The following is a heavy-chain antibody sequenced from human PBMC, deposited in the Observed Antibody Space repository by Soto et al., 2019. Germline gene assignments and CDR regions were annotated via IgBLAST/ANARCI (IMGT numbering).Heavy chain of an antibody. CDR1: GFTFSSYA. CDR2: ISGSGVST. D-gene: IGHD3-10*01. J-gene: IGHJ6*02. CDR3: AKDHRIWGRLVEYMDV. V-gene: IGHV3-23*01. Sequence: LRLSCAASGFTFSSYALGWVRQAPGRGLECVSAISGSGVSTFYADSVKGRFTISRDTSKNTLYLQMNTLTAEDTAVYYCAKDHRIWGRLVEYMDVWGQGTTVTVSS.